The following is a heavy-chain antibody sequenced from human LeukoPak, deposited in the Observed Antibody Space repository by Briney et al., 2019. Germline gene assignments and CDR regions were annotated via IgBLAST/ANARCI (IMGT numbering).Heavy chain of an antibody. CDR1: GFTFSSYA. CDR2: ISGSGAST. V-gene: IGHV3-23*01. CDR3: AKSRSSSSTSCYNY. J-gene: IGHJ4*02. D-gene: IGHD2-2*02. Sequence: PGGSLRLSCAASGFTFSSYAMNWVRQAPGKGLVWVSAISGSGASTYYADSVKDRFTLSRDDSKNTLYLQMNSLRAEDTAVYYCAKSRSSSSTSCYNYWGQGTLVTVSS.